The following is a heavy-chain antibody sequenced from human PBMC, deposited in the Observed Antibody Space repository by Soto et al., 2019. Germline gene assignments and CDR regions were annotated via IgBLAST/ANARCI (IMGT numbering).Heavy chain of an antibody. V-gene: IGHV3-33*01. CDR2: IWYDGSNK. CDR3: ARFSSSWYGRIDY. J-gene: IGHJ4*02. Sequence: QVQLVESGGGVVQPGRSLRLSCAASGFTFSSYGMHWVRQAPGTGLEWVAVIWYDGSNKYYADSVKGRFTISRDNSKNTLYLQMNSLRAEDTAVYYCARFSSSWYGRIDYWGQGTLVTVSS. D-gene: IGHD6-13*01. CDR1: GFTFSSYG.